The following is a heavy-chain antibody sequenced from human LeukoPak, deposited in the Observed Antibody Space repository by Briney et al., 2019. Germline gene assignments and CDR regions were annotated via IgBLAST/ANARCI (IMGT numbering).Heavy chain of an antibody. V-gene: IGHV6-1*01. D-gene: IGHD3-3*02. CDR3: AGGYSISF. CDR1: GDSVSSNSAA. CDR2: TYYKSKWYN. J-gene: IGHJ4*02. Sequence: SQTLSLTCAVSGDSVSSNSAAWHWIRQSPSRGLEWLGRTYYKSKWYNDYALSVKSRITINPDTSENQFSLHLNSVTPEDTAVYYCAGGYSISFWGQGTLVTVSS.